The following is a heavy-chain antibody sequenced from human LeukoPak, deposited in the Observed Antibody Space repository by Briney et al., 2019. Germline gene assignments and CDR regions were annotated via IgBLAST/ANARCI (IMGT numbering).Heavy chain of an antibody. V-gene: IGHV4-30-4*01. CDR1: GGSFSSGDYY. D-gene: IGHD3-22*01. J-gene: IGHJ5*02. Sequence: PSETLSLTCTVSGGSFSSGDYYWSWIRQGPGQGLEWIVYMYCSSSTYYNPSLKSRVPMSADTSKNQLSPKLSSVTTADTAVYYCARRYYYDSRIDPWGQGILVTVSS. CDR2: MYCSSST. CDR3: ARRYYYDSRIDP.